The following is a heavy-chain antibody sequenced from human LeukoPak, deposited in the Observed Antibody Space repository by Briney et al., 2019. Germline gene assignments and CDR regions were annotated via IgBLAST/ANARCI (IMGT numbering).Heavy chain of an antibody. Sequence: SSETLSLTCTVSGGSISSDYWSWIRQPPGKGLEGIGYIYCSGTTYYNPSLKSRVTISVDTSKNQFSLKLNSVTAADTAVYYCARVSSRGWTDFDYWGQGTLVTVSS. CDR3: ARVSSRGWTDFDY. CDR2: IYCSGTT. V-gene: IGHV4-59*01. CDR1: GGSISSDY. J-gene: IGHJ4*02. D-gene: IGHD6-19*01.